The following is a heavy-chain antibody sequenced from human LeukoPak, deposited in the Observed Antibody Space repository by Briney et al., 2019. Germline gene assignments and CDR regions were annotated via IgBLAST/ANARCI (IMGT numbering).Heavy chain of an antibody. Sequence: PGGSLRLSCAASGFTFSSYAMHWVRQAPGKGLEWVAVISYDGSNKYYADSVKGRFTISRDNSKNTLYLQMNSLRAEDTAVYYCARGSHRSIVLMVYEKYYFDYWGQGTLVTVSS. D-gene: IGHD2-8*01. CDR3: ARGSHRSIVLMVYEKYYFDY. V-gene: IGHV3-30-3*01. J-gene: IGHJ4*02. CDR1: GFTFSSYA. CDR2: ISYDGSNK.